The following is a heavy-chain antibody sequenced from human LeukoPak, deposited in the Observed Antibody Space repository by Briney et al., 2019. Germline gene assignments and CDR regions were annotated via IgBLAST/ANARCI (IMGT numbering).Heavy chain of an antibody. D-gene: IGHD3-3*01. CDR3: ARSTEWFADY. Sequence: GGSLRLSCAASGFNFNVYSMNWVRQAPGKGLEWISYITSDSNTIYYAVYVRGRFTISRDNAKTSVYLELSNLRVDDTAMYYCARSTEWFADYWGQGTLVTVSS. J-gene: IGHJ4*02. CDR2: ITSDSNTI. V-gene: IGHV3-48*01. CDR1: GFNFNVYS.